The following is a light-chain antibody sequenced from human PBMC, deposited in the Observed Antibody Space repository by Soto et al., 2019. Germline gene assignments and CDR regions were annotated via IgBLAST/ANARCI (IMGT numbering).Light chain of an antibody. Sequence: DIQMTQSPSTLSASVGDRVTITCRASQTISSWLAWYQQKPGKAPKLLIYDVSSLESGVPSRFSGSGSGTEFTLTISSLQPDDFAVYYCQQRADWPITFGQGTRLEIK. CDR3: QQRADWPIT. V-gene: IGKV1-5*01. J-gene: IGKJ5*01. CDR1: QTISSW. CDR2: DVS.